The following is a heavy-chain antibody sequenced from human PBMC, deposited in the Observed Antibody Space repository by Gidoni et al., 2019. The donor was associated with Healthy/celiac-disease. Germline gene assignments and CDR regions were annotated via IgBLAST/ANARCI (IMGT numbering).Heavy chain of an antibody. V-gene: IGHV4-30-4*01. CDR1: GGSISSGDYY. CDR2: IYYSGIT. J-gene: IGHJ5*02. D-gene: IGHD3-9*01. Sequence: QVQLQESGPGLVKPSQTLSLTCTFAGGSISSGDYYWSWIRQPPGKGLEWIGYIYYSGITYYNPSLKSRVTISVDTSKNQFSLKLSSVTAADTAVYYCAREGDINNWFDPWGQGTLVTVSS. CDR3: AREGDINNWFDP.